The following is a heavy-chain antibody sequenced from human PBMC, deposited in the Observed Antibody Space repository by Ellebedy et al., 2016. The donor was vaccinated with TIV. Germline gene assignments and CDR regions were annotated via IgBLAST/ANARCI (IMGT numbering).Heavy chain of an antibody. CDR3: AKVREAWIQLWSRSLYGMDV. CDR1: GFTFSSYA. D-gene: IGHD5-18*01. V-gene: IGHV3-23*01. CDR2: ISGSGGST. Sequence: GESLKISXAASGFTFSSYAMSWVRQAPGKGLEWVSAISGSGGSTYYADSVKGRFTISRDNSKNTLYLQMNSLRAEDTAVYYCAKVREAWIQLWSRSLYGMDVWGQGTTVTVSS. J-gene: IGHJ6*02.